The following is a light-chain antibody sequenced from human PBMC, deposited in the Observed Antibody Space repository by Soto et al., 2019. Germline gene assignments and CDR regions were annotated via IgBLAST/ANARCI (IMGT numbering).Light chain of an antibody. Sequence: QSVLTQPPSVSGAPGQRVTISCTGTASSIAARYDVHWYQQIPGKAPKLLIYGNNNRPSGGPDRFSASKSGISASLAITGLQADDEADYYCQSYDNSLNEWVFGGGTKVTVL. J-gene: IGLJ3*02. CDR1: ASSIAARYD. CDR3: QSYDNSLNEWV. CDR2: GNN. V-gene: IGLV1-40*01.